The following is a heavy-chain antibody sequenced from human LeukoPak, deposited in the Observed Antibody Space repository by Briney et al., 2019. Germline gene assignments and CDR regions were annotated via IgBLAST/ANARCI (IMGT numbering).Heavy chain of an antibody. V-gene: IGHV5-51*01. Sequence: GESLKISCKASGYSFSNYWIGCGRQMPGKGLELMGIVYPADSEIRYSPSFQGRVTISADKSITTAYLQWGSQKTSDTAGDYCVRHRKRGNSPHFWGQGTLVTVTS. CDR3: VRHRKRGNSPHF. J-gene: IGHJ4*02. CDR1: GYSFSNYW. D-gene: IGHD4-23*01. CDR2: VYPADSEI.